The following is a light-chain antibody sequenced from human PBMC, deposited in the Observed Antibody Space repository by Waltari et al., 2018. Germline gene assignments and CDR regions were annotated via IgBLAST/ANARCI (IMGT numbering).Light chain of an antibody. CDR2: TAT. Sequence: VIWVTQSPSLLTASTGETVTITCRTSQDVKNYFAWYQQKPGKAPELLIYTATFLQTGVPSRFSGSGSGTDFTLTISSLQSEDFATYFCQQNYAFPRTLGQGTKVEVK. CDR1: QDVKNY. J-gene: IGKJ1*01. V-gene: IGKV1D-8*01. CDR3: QQNYAFPRT.